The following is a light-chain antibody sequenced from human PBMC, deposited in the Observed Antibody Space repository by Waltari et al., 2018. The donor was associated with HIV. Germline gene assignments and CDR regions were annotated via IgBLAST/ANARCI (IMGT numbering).Light chain of an antibody. CDR2: KAS. CDR3: QQYDGYWT. V-gene: IGKV1-5*03. Sequence: DIQMTQSPSTLSASVGDRVTITCRASETISSWLAWYQQKPGKPPKLLIYKASTLESGVPSRFSGSGSGTEFTLTISSPQPDDFATYYCQQYDGYWTFGQGTKVEIK. CDR1: ETISSW. J-gene: IGKJ1*01.